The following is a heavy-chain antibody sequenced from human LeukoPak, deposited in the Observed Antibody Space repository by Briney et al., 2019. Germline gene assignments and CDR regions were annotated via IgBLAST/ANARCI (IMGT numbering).Heavy chain of an antibody. J-gene: IGHJ4*02. D-gene: IGHD2-2*01. Sequence: GGSLRLSCAASGFTFSTYAMHWVRQAPGKGLEWVSYISSSSSSTIYYADSVKGRFTISRDNAKNSLYLQMNSLRAEDTAVYYCATYCSSTSCYPFDYWGQGTLVTVSS. CDR3: ATYCSSTSCYPFDY. CDR1: GFTFSTYA. CDR2: ISSSSSSTI. V-gene: IGHV3-48*01.